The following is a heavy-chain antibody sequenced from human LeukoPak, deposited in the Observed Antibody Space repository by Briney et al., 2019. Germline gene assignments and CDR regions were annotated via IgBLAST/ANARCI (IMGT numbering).Heavy chain of an antibody. CDR1: GGSISSYY. V-gene: IGHV4-4*07. Sequence: LETLSLTCTVSGGSISSYYWSWIRQPAGKGLEWIGRIYTSGSTNYNPSLKSRVTMSVDTSKNQFSLKLSSVTAADTAVYYCARGDYYGSENWFDPWGQGTLVTVSS. D-gene: IGHD3-10*01. CDR2: IYTSGST. J-gene: IGHJ5*02. CDR3: ARGDYYGSENWFDP.